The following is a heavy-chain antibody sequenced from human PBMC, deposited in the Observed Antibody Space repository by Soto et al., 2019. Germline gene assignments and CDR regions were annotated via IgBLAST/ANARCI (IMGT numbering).Heavy chain of an antibody. CDR2: IYYSGST. V-gene: IGHV4-31*03. D-gene: IGHD3-10*01. Sequence: SETLSLTCTVSGGSISSGGYYWSWIRQHPGKGLEWIGYIYYSGSTYYNPSLKSRVTISVDTSKNQFSLKLSSVTAADTAVYYCARGIRGVMGNWFDPWGQGTLVTVSS. CDR1: GGSISSGGYY. CDR3: ARGIRGVMGNWFDP. J-gene: IGHJ5*02.